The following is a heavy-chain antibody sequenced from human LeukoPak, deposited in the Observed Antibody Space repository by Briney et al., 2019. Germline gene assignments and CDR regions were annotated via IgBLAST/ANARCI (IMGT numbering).Heavy chain of an antibody. J-gene: IGHJ6*03. CDR3: ARDPYSGSYGNYYYYFMDV. CDR1: GFTFSSYV. Sequence: GGSLRLSCAASGFTFSSYVMHWVRQAPGKGLEWVSSITSGSSYIYYADSVKGRFTISRDNAKNSLYLQMNSLRAEDTAVYYCARDPYSGSYGNYYYYFMDVWGKGTTVTISS. CDR2: ITSGSSYI. V-gene: IGHV3-21*01. D-gene: IGHD1-26*01.